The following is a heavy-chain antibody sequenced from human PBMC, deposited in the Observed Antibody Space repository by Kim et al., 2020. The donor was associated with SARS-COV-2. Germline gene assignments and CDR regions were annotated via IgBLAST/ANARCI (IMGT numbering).Heavy chain of an antibody. Sequence: GGSLRLSCTASGFNFSGHWMHWVRQAPGTGPEWVSCIRGDGSTTNYADSVRGRFTVSRDNARNTLYLQMNSLRVEDTAVYYCVSSPGPWGQGTLVTVSS. D-gene: IGHD2-2*01. CDR3: VSSPGP. J-gene: IGHJ5*02. CDR2: IRGDGSTT. V-gene: IGHV3-74*01. CDR1: GFNFSGHW.